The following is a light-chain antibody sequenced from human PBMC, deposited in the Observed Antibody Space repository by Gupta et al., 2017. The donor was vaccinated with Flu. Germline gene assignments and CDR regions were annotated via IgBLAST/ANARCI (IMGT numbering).Light chain of an antibody. J-gene: IGLJ1*01. Sequence: QSVLTQPPSLSGAPGQRVSISCTGRSSNIGAGYDVHWYQHLPGTAPTLLIYGNNKRPSGVPDRFSGSKSDTSASLAITGLQAEDEADYYCQSYDRSLSGYVFGSGTKVTVL. CDR2: GNN. CDR3: QSYDRSLSGYV. V-gene: IGLV1-40*01. CDR1: SSNIGAGYD.